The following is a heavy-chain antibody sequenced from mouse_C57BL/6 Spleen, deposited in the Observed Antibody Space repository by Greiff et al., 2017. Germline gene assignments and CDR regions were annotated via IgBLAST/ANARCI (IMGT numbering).Heavy chain of an antibody. D-gene: IGHD1-1*01. Sequence: VHVKQSGPVLVKPGASVKMSCKASGYTFTDYYMNWVKQSHGKSLEWIGVINPYNGGTSYNQKFKGKATLTVDKSSSTAYMELNSLTSEDSAVYYCARGITTVVGDWYFDVWGTGTTVTVSS. V-gene: IGHV1-19*01. CDR3: ARGITTVVGDWYFDV. CDR2: INPYNGGT. CDR1: GYTFTDYY. J-gene: IGHJ1*03.